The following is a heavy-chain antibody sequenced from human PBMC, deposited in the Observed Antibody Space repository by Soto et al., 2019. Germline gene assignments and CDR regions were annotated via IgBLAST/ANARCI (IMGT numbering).Heavy chain of an antibody. CDR2: TSTYSGDT. Sequence: QGHLVQSGVEVKTPGASVKLSCQASGYTFFTYDISWVRQAPGQGLEWMGWTSTYSGDTKYAQKCQGRVTMTTDTSTTTAYLELRSLRSDDTAVYYCARHHGPTTSENGFDPWGQGTLVTVSS. CDR3: ARHHGPTTSENGFDP. V-gene: IGHV1-18*01. D-gene: IGHD5-12*01. CDR1: GYTFFTYD. J-gene: IGHJ5*02.